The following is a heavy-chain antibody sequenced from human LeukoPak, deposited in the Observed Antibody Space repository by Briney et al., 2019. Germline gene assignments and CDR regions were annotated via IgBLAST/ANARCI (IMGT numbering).Heavy chain of an antibody. CDR1: GVTFSDYW. J-gene: IGHJ4*02. CDR2: VGRDGSEK. D-gene: IGHD1-26*01. V-gene: IGHV3-7*01. Sequence: GGSLRLSRAPSGVTFSDYWMSSGRHVPGKGLERVANVGRDGSEKNYVASVEGRFTISRDNAKKSLDMEINSMRVEDTALYYCAKVGTWELQRVFENWGQGTLVTVSS. CDR3: AKVGTWELQRVFEN.